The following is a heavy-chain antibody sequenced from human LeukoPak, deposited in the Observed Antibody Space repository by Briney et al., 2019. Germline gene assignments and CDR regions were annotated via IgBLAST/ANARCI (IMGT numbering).Heavy chain of an antibody. D-gene: IGHD2-15*01. CDR2: ISGSGGST. Sequence: GGSLRLSCAASGFTFSSYAMSWVRQAPGKGLEWVSAISGSGGSTYYADSVKGRFTISRDNSKDTLYLQMNSLRAEDTAVYYCARTHCSGGSCYPHYYYGMDVWGQGTTVTVSS. J-gene: IGHJ6*02. V-gene: IGHV3-23*01. CDR3: ARTHCSGGSCYPHYYYGMDV. CDR1: GFTFSSYA.